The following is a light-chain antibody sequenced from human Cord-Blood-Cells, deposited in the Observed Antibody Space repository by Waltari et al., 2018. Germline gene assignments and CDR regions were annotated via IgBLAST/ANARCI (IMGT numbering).Light chain of an antibody. V-gene: IGKV3D-15*01. CDR3: QQYNNWPTYS. CDR1: QSVSSN. Sequence: SPATLSVSPGERATLSCRASQSVSSNLAWYQQKPGQAPRLLIYCASTRATGIPARFSGSGSGTELTLTISSLQSEDFAVYYCQQYNNWPTYSFGQGTKLEIK. CDR2: CAS. J-gene: IGKJ2*03.